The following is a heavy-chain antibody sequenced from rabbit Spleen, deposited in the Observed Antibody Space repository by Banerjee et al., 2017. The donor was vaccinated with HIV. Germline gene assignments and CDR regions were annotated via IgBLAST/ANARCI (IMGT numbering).Heavy chain of an antibody. D-gene: IGHD1-1*01. CDR3: ARSGYVGGDYTWDL. Sequence: QSLEESGGGLVKPGASLTLTCKASGFSFSDRDVMCWVRQAPGKGLEWIACINASTGKPVYATWASGRFTISRTSSTTVTLRMTSLTAADRATYFCARSGYVGGDYTWDLWGPGTLVTVS. CDR1: GFSFSDRDV. J-gene: IGHJ6*01. CDR2: INASTGKP. V-gene: IGHV1S40*01.